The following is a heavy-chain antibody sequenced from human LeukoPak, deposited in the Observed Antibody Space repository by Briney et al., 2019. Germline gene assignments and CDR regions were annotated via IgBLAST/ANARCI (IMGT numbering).Heavy chain of an antibody. CDR3: ARVWITMVRGGKFYYYGMDV. Sequence: GGSLRLSCAASGFTFSSYWMSWVRQAPGKGLEWVANIKQDGSEKYYVDSVKGRFTISRDNAKNSLYLQMNSLRAEDTAMYYCARVWITMVRGGKFYYYGMDVWGQGTTVTVSS. CDR1: GFTFSSYW. J-gene: IGHJ6*02. V-gene: IGHV3-7*01. D-gene: IGHD3-10*01. CDR2: IKQDGSEK.